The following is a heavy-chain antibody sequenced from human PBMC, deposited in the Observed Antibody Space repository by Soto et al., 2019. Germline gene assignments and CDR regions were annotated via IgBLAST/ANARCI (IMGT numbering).Heavy chain of an antibody. CDR3: ATHVDTAMVNFDY. CDR2: IIPIFGTA. D-gene: IGHD5-18*01. J-gene: IGHJ4*02. Sequence: SVKVSCKASGGTFSSYAISWVRQAPGQGLEWMGGIIPIFGTANYAQKFQGRVTITADESTSTAYMELSSLRSEDTAVYYCATHVDTAMVNFDYWGQGTLVTVSS. CDR1: GGTFSSYA. V-gene: IGHV1-69*13.